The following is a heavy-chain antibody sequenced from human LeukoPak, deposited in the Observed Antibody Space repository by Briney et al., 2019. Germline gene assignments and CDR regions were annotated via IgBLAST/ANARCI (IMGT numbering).Heavy chain of an antibody. Sequence: TGSSLRLSCVVSGFTFSSFGMHWVRQAPGKGLEWVAVIWYDGSDKYYSDSVKGRFTISRDSSKNTLYLQMNSLRVEDTAVYYCARDRSVSHFDYWGQGTLVTVSS. CDR2: IWYDGSDK. J-gene: IGHJ4*02. CDR3: ARDRSVSHFDY. CDR1: GFTFSSFG. V-gene: IGHV3-33*01.